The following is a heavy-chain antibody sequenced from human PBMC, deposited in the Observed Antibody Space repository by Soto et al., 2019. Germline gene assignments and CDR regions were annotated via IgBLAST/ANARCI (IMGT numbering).Heavy chain of an antibody. Sequence: SETLSLTCTVSGGSISSGGYYWSWSRQHPGKGLEWIGYIYYSGSTYYTPSLQSRVTISVDTSKHQFSLKLSSVTAAATAVYSCARDYRGSSGNWFDPWGQGTLVTVSS. CDR1: GGSISSGGYY. J-gene: IGHJ5*02. D-gene: IGHD6-6*01. CDR2: IYYSGST. CDR3: ARDYRGSSGNWFDP. V-gene: IGHV4-31*03.